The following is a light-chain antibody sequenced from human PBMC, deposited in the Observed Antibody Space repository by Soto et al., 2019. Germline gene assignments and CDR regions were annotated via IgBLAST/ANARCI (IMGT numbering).Light chain of an antibody. Sequence: QSALTQPASVSGSPGQSITISCTGTSSDVGGYNYVSWYQQHPGKAPKLISYEVSNRPSGVSNRFSGSKSGNTASLTISGLQAEDEADYYCSSYTSSSTLGVVFGGGTKVTVL. CDR2: EVS. V-gene: IGLV2-14*01. CDR3: SSYTSSSTLGVV. CDR1: SSDVGGYNY. J-gene: IGLJ2*01.